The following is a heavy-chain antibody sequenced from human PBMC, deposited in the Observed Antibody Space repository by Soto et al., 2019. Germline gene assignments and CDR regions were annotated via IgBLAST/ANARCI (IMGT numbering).Heavy chain of an antibody. J-gene: IGHJ4*02. Sequence: VQVEESGGGVVQPGRSLRLSCAASGFTFSSHAMHWVRQAPGKGLEWVAMISYDGTYENYVDSVKGRFTISRDNSKSTLSLQMNSLRPEDTAFSYCVGEVGPRSFAHWGQGTLVTVSS. D-gene: IGHD1-26*01. V-gene: IGHV3-30*03. CDR3: VGEVGPRSFAH. CDR2: ISYDGTYE. CDR1: GFTFSSHA.